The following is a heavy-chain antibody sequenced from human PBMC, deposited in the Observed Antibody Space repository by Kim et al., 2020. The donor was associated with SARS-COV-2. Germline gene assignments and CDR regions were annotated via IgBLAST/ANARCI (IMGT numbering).Heavy chain of an antibody. J-gene: IGHJ4*02. CDR2: I. V-gene: IGHV3-21*01. CDR3: ARDEETYGGDY. Sequence: IYYADSVKGRFTIARDNATNSLYLQMNSLRAEDTAVYYCARDEETYGGDYWGQGTLVTVSS. D-gene: IGHD4-17*01.